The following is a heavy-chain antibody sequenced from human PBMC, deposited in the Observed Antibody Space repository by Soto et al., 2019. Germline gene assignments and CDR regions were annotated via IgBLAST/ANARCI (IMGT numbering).Heavy chain of an antibody. CDR3: ARGLSVVVVAATNSMDV. CDR2: INHSGST. V-gene: IGHV4-39*07. J-gene: IGHJ6*02. Sequence: PSETLSLTCTVSGGSISSSSYYWGWIRQPPGKGLEWIGEINHSGSTNYNPSLKSRVTISVDTSKNQFSLKPSSVTAADTAVYYCARGLSVVVVAATNSMDVWGQGTTVTVSS. D-gene: IGHD2-15*01. CDR1: GGSISSSSYY.